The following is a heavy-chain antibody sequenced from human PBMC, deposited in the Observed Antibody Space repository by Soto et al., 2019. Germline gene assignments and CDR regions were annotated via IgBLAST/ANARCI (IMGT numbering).Heavy chain of an antibody. CDR2: ISAYNGNT. CDR1: GYTFTSYG. Sequence: GASVKVSCKASGYTFTSYGISWVRQAPGQGLEWMGWISAYNGNTNYAQKLQGRVTMTTDTSTSTAYMELRSLRSDDTAVYYCARDVSDSSSWYEGWFDPWGQGTLVTVSS. D-gene: IGHD6-13*01. CDR3: ARDVSDSSSWYEGWFDP. V-gene: IGHV1-18*01. J-gene: IGHJ5*02.